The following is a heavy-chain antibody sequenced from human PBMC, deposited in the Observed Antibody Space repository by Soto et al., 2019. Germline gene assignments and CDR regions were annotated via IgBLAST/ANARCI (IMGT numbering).Heavy chain of an antibody. Sequence: EVQLLESGGGLVQPGGSLRLSCAASGFTFSSYAMSWVRQAPGKGLEWVSAISGSGGSTYYADSVKGRFTISRDNSKNTLYLQMNSLRAEDTAVYYWAKKRNYYGSGSYYNGLDYWGQGTLVTVSS. CDR1: GFTFSSYA. D-gene: IGHD3-10*01. CDR3: AKKRNYYGSGSYYNGLDY. J-gene: IGHJ4*02. CDR2: ISGSGGST. V-gene: IGHV3-23*01.